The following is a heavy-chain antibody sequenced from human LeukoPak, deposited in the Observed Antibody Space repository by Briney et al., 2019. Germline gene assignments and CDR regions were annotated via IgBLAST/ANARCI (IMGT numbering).Heavy chain of an antibody. V-gene: IGHV4-59*01. CDR3: ARMGVEQQLET. J-gene: IGHJ5*02. CDR2: IYYSGST. CDR1: GGSINSYY. D-gene: IGHD6-13*01. Sequence: SETLSLTCTVSGGSINSYYWSWIRQPPGKGLEWIGYIYYSGSTNYNPSLKSRVTISVDTSKNQFSLKLSSVTAADTAVYYCARMGVEQQLETWGQGTLVTVSS.